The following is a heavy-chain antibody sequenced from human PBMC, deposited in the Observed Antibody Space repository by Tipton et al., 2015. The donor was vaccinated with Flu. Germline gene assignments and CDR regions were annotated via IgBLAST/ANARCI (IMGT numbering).Heavy chain of an antibody. D-gene: IGHD2-2*01. J-gene: IGHJ5*02. CDR3: ARGKYQLLCVACFDP. V-gene: IGHV4-59*01. CDR2: IYYSGST. CDR1: GGSISSYY. Sequence: TLSLTCTVSGGSISSYYWSWIRQPPGKGLEWIGYIYYSGSTNYNPSLKSRVTISVDTSKNQFSLKLSSVTAADTAVYYCARGKYQLLCVACFDPGDQGTLVTVSS.